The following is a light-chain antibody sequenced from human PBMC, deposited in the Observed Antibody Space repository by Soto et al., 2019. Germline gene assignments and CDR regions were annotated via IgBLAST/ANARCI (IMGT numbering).Light chain of an antibody. J-gene: IGKJ4*01. CDR3: QQRSNWPTT. V-gene: IGKV3-11*01. CDR1: QTVGND. Sequence: EIVLTQSPATLSLSPGERATLSCRASQTVGNDLVWYHQKRGQAPRLLIYSASNRATGIPARFSGSGSGTYFTLTISSLEPEDFAAYYCQQRSNWPTTFGGGTKVEIK. CDR2: SAS.